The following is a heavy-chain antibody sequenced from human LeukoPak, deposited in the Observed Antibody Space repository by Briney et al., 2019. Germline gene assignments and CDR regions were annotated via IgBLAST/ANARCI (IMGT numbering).Heavy chain of an antibody. CDR2: INSDASTI. Sequence: GGSLRLSCAASGLTFSSDWMHWVRQVPGKGLVWVSRINSDASTINYADSVKGRFTISRDNAKNSVYLQMNSLRAEDTAVYYCARQLGGSGSYWGQGTLVTVSS. CDR1: GLTFSSDW. D-gene: IGHD3-10*01. CDR3: ARQLGGSGSY. J-gene: IGHJ4*02. V-gene: IGHV3-74*01.